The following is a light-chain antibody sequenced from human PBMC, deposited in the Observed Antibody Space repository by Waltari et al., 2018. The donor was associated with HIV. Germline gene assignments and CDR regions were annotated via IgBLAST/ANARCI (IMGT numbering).Light chain of an antibody. CDR2: TTS. CDR1: QGISSS. CDR3: QQAYRTPLT. J-gene: IGKJ4*01. V-gene: IGKV1-39*01. Sequence: DIQMTQSPSSLSASITDRVTVTCRASQGISSSFAWYQQKPGKAPKVLIYTTSTLQSGVPSRFSGSGSGTDFSLTISSLQPEDFGTYYCQQAYRTPLTFGGGTKVEIK.